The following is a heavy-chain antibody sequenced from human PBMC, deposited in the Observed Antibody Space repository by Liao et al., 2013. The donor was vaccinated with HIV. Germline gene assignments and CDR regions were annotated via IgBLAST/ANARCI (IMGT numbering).Heavy chain of an antibody. CDR1: GGSISSSSYY. V-gene: IGHV4-39*07. CDR2: IYTSGST. Sequence: QLQLQESGPGLVKPSETLSLTCTVSGGSISSSSYYWGWIRQPPGKGLEWIGSIYTSGSTNYNPSLKSRVTISVDTSKNQFSLKLSSVTAADTAVYYCARGRLEEFDYWGQGTLVTVSS. CDR3: ARGRLEEFDY. J-gene: IGHJ4*02. D-gene: IGHD1-1*01.